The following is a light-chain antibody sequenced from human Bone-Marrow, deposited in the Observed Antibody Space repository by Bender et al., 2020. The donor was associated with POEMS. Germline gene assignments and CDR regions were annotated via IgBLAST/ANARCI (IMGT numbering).Light chain of an antibody. CDR2: QNN. J-gene: IGLJ1*01. CDR1: KLGDTY. CDR3: QAWDSNTAREV. Sequence: YELSQPPSASVSPGQTASLICSGDKLGDTYASWYQQKPGQSPVLVIYQNNKRPSGIPERFSGSNSGNTATLTISGTQSIDEADYYCQAWDSNTAREVFGTGTKVIVL. V-gene: IGLV3-1*01.